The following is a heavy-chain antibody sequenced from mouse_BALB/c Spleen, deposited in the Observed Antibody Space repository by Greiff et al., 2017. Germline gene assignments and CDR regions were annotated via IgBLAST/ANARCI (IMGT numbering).Heavy chain of an antibody. J-gene: IGHJ2*01. CDR1: GYTFTDYA. Sequence: QVQLQQSGAELVRPGVSVKISCKGSGYTFTDYAMHWVKQSHAKSLEWIGVISTYYGDASYNQKFKGKATMTVDKSSSTAYMELARLTSEDSAIYYCARGDYGYDWWGQGTTLTVSS. CDR2: ISTYYGDA. CDR3: ARGDYGYDW. V-gene: IGHV1S137*01. D-gene: IGHD2-2*01.